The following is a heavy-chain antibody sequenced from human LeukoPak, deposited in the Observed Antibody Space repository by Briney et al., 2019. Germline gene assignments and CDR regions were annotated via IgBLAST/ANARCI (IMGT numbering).Heavy chain of an antibody. CDR2: ISYDGSNK. CDR1: GFTFSSYG. Sequence: PGGSLRLSCAASGFTFSSYGMSWVRQAPGKGLEWVAVISYDGSNKYYADSVKGRFTISRDNSKNTLYLQMNSLRAEDTAVYYCASGRFYSEEVCSGGSCYSGFDYWGQGTLVTVSS. D-gene: IGHD2-15*01. J-gene: IGHJ4*02. V-gene: IGHV3-30*03. CDR3: ASGRFYSEEVCSGGSCYSGFDY.